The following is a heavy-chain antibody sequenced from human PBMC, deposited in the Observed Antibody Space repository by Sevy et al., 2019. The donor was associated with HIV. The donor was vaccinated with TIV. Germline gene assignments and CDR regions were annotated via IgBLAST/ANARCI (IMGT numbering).Heavy chain of an antibody. J-gene: IGHJ6*02. CDR2: ISGPGRST. CDR3: AKGYCDGGSCPRDYYYYGMDV. D-gene: IGHD2-15*01. CDR1: GFTFNTHA. Sequence: GGSLRLSCTASGFTFNTHAMTWVRQAPGKGLEWVSVISGPGRSTYSADSVEGRFTISRDNFKNTLYLQLSSLRVDDTAVYYCAKGYCDGGSCPRDYYYYGMDVWGQGTTVTVSS. V-gene: IGHV3-23*01.